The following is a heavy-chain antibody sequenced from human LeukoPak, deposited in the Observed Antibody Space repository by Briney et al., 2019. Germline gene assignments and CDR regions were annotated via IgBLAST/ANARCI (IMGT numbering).Heavy chain of an antibody. J-gene: IGHJ3*02. CDR3: ARGGGAVIAAARAFDI. V-gene: IGHV4-30-4*08. Sequence: SSQALSLTCTVSGDSISSGDYYWSWLRQPPGKGLEWIGYIFYSGGTYYNPSLKSRLTISVDTSKNQFSLKLSSVTAADTALYYCARGGGAVIAAARAFDIWGQGTMVTVSS. D-gene: IGHD2-2*01. CDR1: GDSISSGDYY. CDR2: IFYSGGT.